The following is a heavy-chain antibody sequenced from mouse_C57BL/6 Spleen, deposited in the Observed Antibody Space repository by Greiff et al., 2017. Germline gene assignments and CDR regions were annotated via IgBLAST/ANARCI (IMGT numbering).Heavy chain of an antibody. CDR3: ARRVYYGSSYGYCDV. D-gene: IGHD1-1*01. CDR1: GYTFTTYP. CDR2: FHPYNDDT. J-gene: IGHJ1*03. Sequence: QVQLKESGAELVKPGASVKMSCKASGYTFTTYPIEWMKQNHGKSLEWIGNFHPYNDDTKYNEKFKGKATLTVEKSSSTVYLELSRLTSDDSAVYYCARRVYYGSSYGYCDVWGTGTTVTGSS. V-gene: IGHV1-47*01.